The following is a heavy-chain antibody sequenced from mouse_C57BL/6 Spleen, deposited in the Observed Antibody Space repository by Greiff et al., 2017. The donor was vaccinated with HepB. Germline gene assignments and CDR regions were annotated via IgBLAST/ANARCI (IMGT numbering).Heavy chain of an antibody. Sequence: EVKVEESGGGLVQPGGSLKLSCAASGFTFSDYYMYWVRQTPEKRLEWVAYISNGGGSTYYPDTVKGRFTISRDNAKNTLYLQMSRLKSEDTAMYYCARPYYGSSPWFAYWGQGTLVTVSA. V-gene: IGHV5-12*01. CDR2: ISNGGGST. CDR1: GFTFSDYY. D-gene: IGHD1-1*01. CDR3: ARPYYGSSPWFAY. J-gene: IGHJ3*01.